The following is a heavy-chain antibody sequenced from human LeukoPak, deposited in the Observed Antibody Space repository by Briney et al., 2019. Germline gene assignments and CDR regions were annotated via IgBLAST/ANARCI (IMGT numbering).Heavy chain of an antibody. Sequence: GGSLRLSCAASGFTFDDYAMQWVRQAPGKGVEWVSGISCNSGSIGYADSVKGRFTISRDNAKTSLYLQMNSLRAEDTALYYCAKDQDAYDFVYYFDYWGQGTLVTVSS. V-gene: IGHV3-9*01. CDR2: ISCNSGSI. J-gene: IGHJ4*02. CDR1: GFTFDDYA. D-gene: IGHD1-1*01. CDR3: AKDQDAYDFVYYFDY.